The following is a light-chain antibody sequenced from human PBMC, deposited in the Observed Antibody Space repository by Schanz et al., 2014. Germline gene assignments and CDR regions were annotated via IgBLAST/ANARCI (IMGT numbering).Light chain of an antibody. CDR3: ASYTTRSTLVV. Sequence: QSALTQPASVSGSPGQSITISCTGTSSDVGGYNYVSWYQHHPGKAPKLMIYEVSKRPSGVSNRFSGSKSGNTASLTISGLQAEDEADYYCASYTTRSTLVVFGGGTKLTV. V-gene: IGLV2-14*01. J-gene: IGLJ2*01. CDR2: EVS. CDR1: SSDVGGYNY.